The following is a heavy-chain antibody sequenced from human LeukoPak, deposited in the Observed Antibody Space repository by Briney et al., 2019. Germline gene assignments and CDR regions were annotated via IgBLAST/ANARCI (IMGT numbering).Heavy chain of an antibody. CDR1: GYTFTSYA. V-gene: IGHV1-69*13. J-gene: IGHJ4*02. D-gene: IGHD5-24*01. CDR3: ARWRFGDGYNPVYFDY. Sequence: ASVKVSCKASGYTFTSYAISWVRQAPGQGLEWMGGIIPIFGTANYAQKFQGRVTITADESTSTAYMELSSLRSEDTAVYYCARWRFGDGYNPVYFDYWGQGTLVTVSS. CDR2: IIPIFGTA.